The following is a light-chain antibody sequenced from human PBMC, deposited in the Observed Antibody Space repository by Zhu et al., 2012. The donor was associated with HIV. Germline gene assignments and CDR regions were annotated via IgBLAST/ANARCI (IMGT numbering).Light chain of an antibody. V-gene: IGKV3-20*01. CDR3: QQFKSSPLT. Sequence: EIVLTQSPGTLSLSPGERATLSCRASQSVDNFYLAWYQQKPGQAPRLLIYGASSRATGIPDRFSGSGSGTDFTLTISRLEPEDFAVYYCQQFKSSPLTFGGDQGGDQT. CDR1: QSVDNFY. J-gene: IGKJ4*01. CDR2: GAS.